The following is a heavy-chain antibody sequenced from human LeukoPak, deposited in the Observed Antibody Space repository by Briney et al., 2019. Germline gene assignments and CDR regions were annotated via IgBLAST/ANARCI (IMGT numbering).Heavy chain of an antibody. D-gene: IGHD6-13*01. J-gene: IGHJ3*01. CDR2: IYHSGST. Sequence: PSETLSLTCAVSGGSISSSNWWSWVRQPPGKGLEWIGEIYHSGSTYYNPSLKSRVTISVDTSKNQFSLKLSSVTAADTAVYYCASAIAIPAWAFDLWGQGTVVTVSS. CDR1: GGSISSSNW. CDR3: ASAIAIPAWAFDL. V-gene: IGHV4-4*02.